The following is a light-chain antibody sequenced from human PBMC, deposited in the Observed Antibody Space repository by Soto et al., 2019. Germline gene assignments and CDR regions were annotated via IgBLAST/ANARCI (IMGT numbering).Light chain of an antibody. CDR2: RAS. V-gene: IGKV3-15*01. Sequence: EIVMTQSPATLSVSPGERATLSCRASQSVSSKLAWYQQKPGQAPRLLIYRASTRATDIPARFSGSGSGTEFTLTISSLQSEDFAVYYCQKYNSLPFTFGPGTKVEIQ. CDR3: QKYNSLPFT. CDR1: QSVSSK. J-gene: IGKJ3*01.